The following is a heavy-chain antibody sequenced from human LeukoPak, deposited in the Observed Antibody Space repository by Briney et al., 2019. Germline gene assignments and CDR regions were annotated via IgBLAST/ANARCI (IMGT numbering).Heavy chain of an antibody. Sequence: SVTVSCKASGGTFSSYAISWVRQAPGQGLEWMGGIIPIFGTANYAQKFQGRVTITTDESTSTAYMELSSLRSEDTAVYYCAETVVVTASLDYWGQGTLVTVSS. CDR1: GGTFSSYA. CDR3: AETVVVTASLDY. D-gene: IGHD2-21*02. CDR2: IIPIFGTA. V-gene: IGHV1-69*05. J-gene: IGHJ4*02.